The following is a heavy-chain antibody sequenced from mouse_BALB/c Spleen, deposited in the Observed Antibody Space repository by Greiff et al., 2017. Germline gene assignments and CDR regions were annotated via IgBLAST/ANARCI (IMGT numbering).Heavy chain of an antibody. CDR1: GFNIKDTY. Sequence: EVKLMESGAELVKPGASVKLSCTASGFNIKDTYMHWVKQRPEQGLEWIGRIDPANGNTKYDPKFQGKATITADTSSNTAYLQLSSLTSEDTAVYYCAPHGYYGDYWGQGTTLTVAS. V-gene: IGHV14-3*02. J-gene: IGHJ2*01. D-gene: IGHD2-3*01. CDR2: IDPANGNT. CDR3: APHGYYGDY.